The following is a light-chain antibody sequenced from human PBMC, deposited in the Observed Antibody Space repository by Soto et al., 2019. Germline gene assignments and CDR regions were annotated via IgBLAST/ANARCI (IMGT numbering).Light chain of an antibody. Sequence: EIVLTQSPGTLPLSPGERATLSCRASQSVSSSYLAWYQQKPGQAPRLLIYGASSRATGIPDRFSGSGSGTDFTLTTSRLEPEDFAVYYCQQYGSSPRTFGGGTKVEIK. J-gene: IGKJ4*01. CDR2: GAS. CDR1: QSVSSSY. CDR3: QQYGSSPRT. V-gene: IGKV3-20*01.